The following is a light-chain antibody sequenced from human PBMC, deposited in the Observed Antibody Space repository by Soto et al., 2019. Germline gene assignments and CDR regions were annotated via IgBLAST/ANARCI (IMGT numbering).Light chain of an antibody. Sequence: DIVMTQSPGTLSLSPGDRATLSCRASQSVSSNYLSWYQQKPGKAPRLLIHGASTRTTGVPDRFSGSGSGTDFTLTISSLEPEDFAVYHCQQYGSLAWTFGQGTKLEIK. CDR2: GAS. CDR3: QQYGSLAWT. V-gene: IGKV3-20*01. CDR1: QSVSSNY. J-gene: IGKJ1*01.